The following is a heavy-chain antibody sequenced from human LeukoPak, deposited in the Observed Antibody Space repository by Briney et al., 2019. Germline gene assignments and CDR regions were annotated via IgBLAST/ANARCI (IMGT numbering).Heavy chain of an antibody. Sequence: PGGSLRLSCAASGFTFSSYEMNWVRQAPGKGLEWVSYISSSGSTIYYADSVKGRFTISRDNAKNSLYLQMNSLRAEDTAVYYCARVEVAAAGTFDYWGQGTLVTVSS. V-gene: IGHV3-48*03. CDR1: GFTFSSYE. CDR3: ARVEVAAAGTFDY. CDR2: ISSSGSTI. D-gene: IGHD6-13*01. J-gene: IGHJ4*02.